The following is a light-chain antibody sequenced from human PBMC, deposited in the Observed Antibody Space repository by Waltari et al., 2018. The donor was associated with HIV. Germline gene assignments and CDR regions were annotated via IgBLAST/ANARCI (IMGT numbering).Light chain of an antibody. CDR2: GAS. Sequence: EIVLTQSPGTLSLSPGERATLSCRASQSVSSSYLAWYQQKPGQAPRLLIYGASIRATGIPDRFSGSGSGTDFTLTISRLEPEDFAGYYCQQYGSSLYTFGQGTKLEIK. CDR1: QSVSSSY. J-gene: IGKJ2*01. CDR3: QQYGSSLYT. V-gene: IGKV3-20*01.